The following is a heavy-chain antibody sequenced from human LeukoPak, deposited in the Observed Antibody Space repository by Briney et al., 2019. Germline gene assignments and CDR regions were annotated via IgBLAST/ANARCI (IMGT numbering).Heavy chain of an antibody. CDR3: AKGYGGSHFDY. V-gene: IGHV3-30*02. J-gene: IGHJ4*02. Sequence: GGSLRLSCAASGFTFSSYGMHWVRQAPGKGLEWVAFIRYDESNQYYADSVKGRFTISRDNSKSTLHLQMNSLKVEDTAVYYCAKGYGGSHFDYWGQGALVAVPS. CDR1: GFTFSSYG. D-gene: IGHD4-23*01. CDR2: IRYDESNQ.